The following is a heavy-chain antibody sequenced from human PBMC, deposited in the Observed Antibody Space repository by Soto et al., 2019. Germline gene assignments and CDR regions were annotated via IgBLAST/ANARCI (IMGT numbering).Heavy chain of an antibody. CDR3: ARQDYGDFDFYFDY. CDR2: IYYSGST. D-gene: IGHD4-17*01. Sequence: QLQLQESGPGLVKPSETLSLTCTVSGGSISSSSYYWGWIRQPPGKGLEWIGSIYYSGSTYYNPSLKSRVTISVDTSKNQFSLKLSSVTAADTAVYYCARQDYGDFDFYFDYWGQGTLVTVSS. CDR1: GGSISSSSYY. J-gene: IGHJ4*02. V-gene: IGHV4-39*01.